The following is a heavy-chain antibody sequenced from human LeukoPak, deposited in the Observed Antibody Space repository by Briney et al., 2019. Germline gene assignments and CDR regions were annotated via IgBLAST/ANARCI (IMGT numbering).Heavy chain of an antibody. V-gene: IGHV3-23*01. CDR3: AKARAVVVVAATNY. Sequence: GGSLRLSCAASGFTFSNYAMSWVRQAPGKGLEWVSAISGGGNSTYYADSVKGRFTISRDNSKNTLFLQMNSLRAEDTAAYYCAKARAVVVVAATNYWGQGTLVTVSS. CDR2: ISGGGNST. J-gene: IGHJ4*02. CDR1: GFTFSNYA. D-gene: IGHD2-15*01.